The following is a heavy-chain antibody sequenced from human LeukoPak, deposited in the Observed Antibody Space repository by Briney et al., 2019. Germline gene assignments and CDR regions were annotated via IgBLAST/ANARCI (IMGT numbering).Heavy chain of an antibody. Sequence: ASVKVSCKASGGTFSSYAISWVRQAPGQGLEWMGWINPNSGGTNYAQKFQGRVTMTRDTSISTAYMELSRLRSEDTAVYYCATEVTSGGFYSYYFDSWGQGTLVTVSS. CDR3: ATEVTSGGFYSYYFDS. V-gene: IGHV1-2*02. J-gene: IGHJ4*02. CDR2: INPNSGGT. D-gene: IGHD1-26*01. CDR1: GGTFSSYA.